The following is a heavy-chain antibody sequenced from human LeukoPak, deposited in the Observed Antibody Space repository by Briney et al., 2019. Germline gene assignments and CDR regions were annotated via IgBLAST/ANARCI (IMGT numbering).Heavy chain of an antibody. J-gene: IGHJ5*02. CDR3: AKDPKFYRDSSNYVGTAWLAP. V-gene: IGHV1-18*03. CDR1: GYTFTSYG. D-gene: IGHD3-22*01. CDR2: ISAYNGNT. Sequence: ASVKVSCKASGYTFTSYGISWVRQAPGQGLEWMGRISAYNGNTNYAQKLQGRVTMTTDTSASTAYMELSSLKPEDMAVYYCAKDPKFYRDSSNYVGTAWLAPWGQGTLVTVSS.